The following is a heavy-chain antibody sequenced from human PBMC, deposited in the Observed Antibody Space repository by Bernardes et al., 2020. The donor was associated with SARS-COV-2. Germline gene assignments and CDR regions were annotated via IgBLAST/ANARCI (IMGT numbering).Heavy chain of an antibody. J-gene: IGHJ4*02. V-gene: IGHV3-48*03. CDR1: GFTFSSSV. D-gene: IGHD5-18*01. CDR3: ARGNTYGFDA. Sequence: VGSLRLSCAASGFTFSSSVMNWVRQAPGKGLEWVSYISTGGSTKYYADSVKGRFTISRDNAKNSLYLQMNSLRAEDTAVYYCARGNTYGFDAWGQGTLVTVS. CDR2: ISTGGSTK.